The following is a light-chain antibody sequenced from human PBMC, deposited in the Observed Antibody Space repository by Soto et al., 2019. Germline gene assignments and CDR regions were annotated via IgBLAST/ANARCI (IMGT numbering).Light chain of an antibody. CDR1: QSISSW. CDR2: DAS. CDR3: QQYNSYSYP. J-gene: IGKJ2*01. Sequence: DIQMTQSPSTLSASVGDRVTITCRASQSISSWLAWYQQKPGKAPKLLIYDASSLEGGVPSRFSGSGSGTEFTLTISSLQPDDVATYYCQQYNSYSYPFGQGTKLEIK. V-gene: IGKV1-5*01.